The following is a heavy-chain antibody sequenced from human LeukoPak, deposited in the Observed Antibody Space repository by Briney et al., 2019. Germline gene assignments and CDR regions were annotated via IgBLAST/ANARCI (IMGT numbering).Heavy chain of an antibody. CDR3: ARIGGYSYGYSVDY. D-gene: IGHD5-18*01. CDR2: IYHSGST. J-gene: IGHJ4*02. CDR1: GYSISSGYY. V-gene: IGHV4-38-2*02. Sequence: PSEALSLTCTVSGYSISSGYYWGWIRQPPGKGLEWIGSIYHSGSTYYNPSLKSRVTISVDTSKNQFSLKLSSVTAADTAVYYCARIGGYSYGYSVDYWGQGTLVTVSS.